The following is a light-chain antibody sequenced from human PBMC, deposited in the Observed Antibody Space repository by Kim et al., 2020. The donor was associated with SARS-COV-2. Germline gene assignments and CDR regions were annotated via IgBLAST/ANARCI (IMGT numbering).Light chain of an antibody. V-gene: IGKV3-15*01. CDR2: AAS. CDR3: QQYNNWPWT. CDR1: QSISSN. Sequence: EIVMTQSPATLSVSPEERVTLSCRASQSISSNLAWYQQKPGQAPRLLIYAASTRATGIPARFSGSGSGTEFTLTINNLQSEDFAVYCCQQYNNWPWTFGQGTKVDIK. J-gene: IGKJ1*01.